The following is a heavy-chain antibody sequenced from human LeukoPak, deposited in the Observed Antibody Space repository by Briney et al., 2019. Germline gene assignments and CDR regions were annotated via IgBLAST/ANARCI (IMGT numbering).Heavy chain of an antibody. CDR1: GGSFSGYY. CDR3: ARARATPFDY. V-gene: IGHV4-34*01. D-gene: IGHD5-12*01. CDR2: INHSGST. Sequence: SETLSLTRAVYGGSFSGYYWSWIRQPPGKGLEWIGGINHSGSTNYNPSLKSRVTISVDTSKNQFSLKLSSVTAADTAVYYCARARATPFDYWGQGTLVTVSS. J-gene: IGHJ4*02.